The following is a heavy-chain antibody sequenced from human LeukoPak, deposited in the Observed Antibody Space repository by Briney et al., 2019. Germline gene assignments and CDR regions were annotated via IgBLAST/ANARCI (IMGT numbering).Heavy chain of an antibody. V-gene: IGHV1-46*01. CDR3: ARELSGSYPDYYGMDV. Sequence: ASVKVSCKASGYTFTSYYMHWVRQAPGQGLEWMGIINPSGGSTSYAQKFQGRVTMTRDTSTSTVYMELSSLRSEDTAVYYCARELSGSYPDYYGMDVWGQGTTVTVSS. D-gene: IGHD1-26*01. J-gene: IGHJ6*02. CDR1: GYTFTSYY. CDR2: INPSGGST.